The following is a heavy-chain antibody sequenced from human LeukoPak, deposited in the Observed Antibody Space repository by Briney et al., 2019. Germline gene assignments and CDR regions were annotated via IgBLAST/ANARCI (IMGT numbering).Heavy chain of an antibody. J-gene: IGHJ4*02. V-gene: IGHV4-59*01. D-gene: IGHD5-18*01. CDR2: IYNSGST. Sequence: SETLSLTCTVSGGSISSYYWSWIRQPPGKGLEYIGYIYNSGSTNYKPSLKSRVTISVDTSKNQFSLKLSSVTAADTAVYYCARGRYGYNGEFDYWGQGTLVTVSS. CDR1: GGSISSYY. CDR3: ARGRYGYNGEFDY.